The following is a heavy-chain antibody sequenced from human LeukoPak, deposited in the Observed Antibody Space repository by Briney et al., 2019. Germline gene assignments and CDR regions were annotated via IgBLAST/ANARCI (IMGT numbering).Heavy chain of an antibody. J-gene: IGHJ5*02. CDR3: ARDAVRGVSKITQFDP. D-gene: IGHD3-10*01. CDR2: ISYDGSNK. Sequence: HSGGSLRLSCAASGFTFSRSDMHWVRQAPGKGLEWVAVISYDGSNKYYADSVKGRFTISRDNSKNTLYLQMNSLRAEDTAVYYCARDAVRGVSKITQFDPWGQGTLVTVSS. V-gene: IGHV3-30-3*01. CDR1: GFTFSRSD.